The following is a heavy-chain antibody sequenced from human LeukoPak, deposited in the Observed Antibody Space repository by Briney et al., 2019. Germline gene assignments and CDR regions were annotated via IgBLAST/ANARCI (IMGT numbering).Heavy chain of an antibody. CDR1: GYTFTSYG. D-gene: IGHD5/OR15-5a*01. V-gene: IGHV1-18*01. J-gene: IGHJ5*02. CDR3: ARDGLGNWFDP. Sequence: ASVKVSCKASGYTFTSYGISWVRQAPGQGLEWMGWISAYNGNTNYAQKLQGRVTMTTDTSTSTAHMELRSLRSDDTAVYYCARDGLGNWFDPWGQGTLVTVSS. CDR2: ISAYNGNT.